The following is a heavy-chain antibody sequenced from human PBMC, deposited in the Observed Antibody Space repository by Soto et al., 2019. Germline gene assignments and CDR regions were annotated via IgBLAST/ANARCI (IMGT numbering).Heavy chain of an antibody. Sequence: PSETLSLTCTVSGGSISSYYWSWIRQPPGKGLEWIGYIYYSGSTNYNPSLKSRVTISVDTSKNQFSLKLSSVTAADTAVYYGARYRDGFFDYWGQGTLVTVSS. V-gene: IGHV4-59*01. J-gene: IGHJ4*02. CDR3: ARYRDGFFDY. CDR2: IYYSGST. D-gene: IGHD1-26*01. CDR1: GGSISSYY.